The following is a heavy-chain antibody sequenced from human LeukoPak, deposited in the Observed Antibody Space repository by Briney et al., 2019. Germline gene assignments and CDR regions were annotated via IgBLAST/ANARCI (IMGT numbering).Heavy chain of an antibody. Sequence: PGGSLRLSCTASGFTFGDYGMSWVRQAPGKGLEWVGFIRSKAYGGTTEYAASVKGRFTISRDDSESIAYLQMNSLETEDTAVYYCTRGDYYDSSGYYLLFDYWGQGTLVTVSS. V-gene: IGHV3-49*04. CDR2: IRSKAYGGTT. CDR3: TRGDYYDSSGYYLLFDY. CDR1: GFTFGDYG. J-gene: IGHJ4*02. D-gene: IGHD3-22*01.